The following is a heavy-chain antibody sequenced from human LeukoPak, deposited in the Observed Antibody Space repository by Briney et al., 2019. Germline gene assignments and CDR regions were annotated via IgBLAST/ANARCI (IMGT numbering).Heavy chain of an antibody. CDR1: GFTFSTFA. V-gene: IGHV3-23*01. CDR3: VGSGSYSTFNHAITLYYFDY. J-gene: IGHJ4*02. Sequence: GGSLRLSCAASGFTFSTFAMSWVRQAPGKGLEWVSAISGSGGSTYYADSVKGRFTISRDNSKNTLYLQMNSPRAEDTAVYYCVGSGSYSTFNHAITLYYFDYWGQGTLVTVSS. D-gene: IGHD3-10*01. CDR2: ISGSGGST.